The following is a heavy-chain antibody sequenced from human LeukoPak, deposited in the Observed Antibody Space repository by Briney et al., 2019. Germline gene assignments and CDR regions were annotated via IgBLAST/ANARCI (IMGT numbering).Heavy chain of an antibody. J-gene: IGHJ4*02. CDR1: GYTFTSYG. V-gene: IGHV1-18*01. Sequence: ASVKVSCKASGYTFTSYGISWVRQAPGQGLEWMGWISAYNGNTNYAQKLQGRVTMTTDTSTSTAYMELRSLRSDDTAVYYCARDFEAEHYYYDSSGYDYWGQGTLVTVSS. D-gene: IGHD3-22*01. CDR2: ISAYNGNT. CDR3: ARDFEAEHYYYDSSGYDY.